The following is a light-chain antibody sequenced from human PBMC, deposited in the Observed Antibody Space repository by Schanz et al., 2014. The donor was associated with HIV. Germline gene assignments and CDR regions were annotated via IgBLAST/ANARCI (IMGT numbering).Light chain of an antibody. CDR1: HSVSSTY. CDR3: LQYGSSPRT. Sequence: EVVLTQSPATLSVSLGETATLSCRASHSVSSTYLAWYQQNPGQAPRLLIYGVSSRATGIPDRFSGSGSGTDFTLTISRLEPEDFAVYYCLQYGSSPRTFGLGTKVEI. CDR2: GVS. V-gene: IGKV3-20*01. J-gene: IGKJ1*01.